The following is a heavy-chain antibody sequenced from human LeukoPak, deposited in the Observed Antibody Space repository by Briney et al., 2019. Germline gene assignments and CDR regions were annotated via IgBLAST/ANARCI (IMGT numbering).Heavy chain of an antibody. V-gene: IGHV3-23*01. CDR2: NSGSGSST. D-gene: IGHD3-3*01. CDR1: GFTFSSKA. J-gene: IGHJ4*02. CDR3: AKNTALIILYTDY. Sequence: GGTMRLYCAASGFTFSSKAMSWDRPATGKGPECDSANSGSGSSTYYADSGKGRFTISRDNSKNTLYLQMNSLRAEDTAVYYCAKNTALIILYTDYWGQGTLVTVSS.